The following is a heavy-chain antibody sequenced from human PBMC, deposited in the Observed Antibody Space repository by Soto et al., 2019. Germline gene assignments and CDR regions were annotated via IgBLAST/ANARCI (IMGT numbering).Heavy chain of an antibody. J-gene: IGHJ4*02. CDR1: GFTFSSYS. CDR2: ISSGGSTI. Sequence: EVQLVESGGGLVQPGGSLRLSCAASGFTFSSYSMKWVRQVPGKGLEWISYISSGGSTIYSADSVKGRFTISRDNAKNSLFLQMNSLRVEDTAVYYYARGGSSWSIDYWGQGILVTVSS. CDR3: ARGGSSWSIDY. V-gene: IGHV3-48*01. D-gene: IGHD6-13*01.